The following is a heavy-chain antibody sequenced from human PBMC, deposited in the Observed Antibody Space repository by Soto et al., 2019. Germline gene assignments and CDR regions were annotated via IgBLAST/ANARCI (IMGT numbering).Heavy chain of an antibody. V-gene: IGHV4-59*01. CDR2: IYYSGST. Sequence: QVQLQESGPGLVKPSETLSLTCTVSGGSISSYYWSWIRQPPGKGLEWIGSIYYSGSTNYNPSLKSRVTISVDTSKNQFSLKLSSVTAADTAVYYCSRYKPNSSGWYYFDYWGQGTLVTVSS. J-gene: IGHJ4*02. CDR3: SRYKPNSSGWYYFDY. CDR1: GGSISSYY. D-gene: IGHD6-19*01.